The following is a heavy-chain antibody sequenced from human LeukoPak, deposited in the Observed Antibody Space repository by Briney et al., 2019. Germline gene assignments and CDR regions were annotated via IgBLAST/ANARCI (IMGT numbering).Heavy chain of an antibody. V-gene: IGHV3-7*01. CDR3: ARCKRGYSFGMDV. CDR2: TKPDGSAE. CDR1: GFTFRNYW. Sequence: GGSLRLSCAASGFTFRNYWMGWVRQAPGKGLEWVANTKPDGSAEYYADSVRGRFTTSRDNSKNTLYLQMNSLRAEDTAVYYCARCKRGYSFGMDVWGQGTTVTVSS. J-gene: IGHJ6*02. D-gene: IGHD5-18*01.